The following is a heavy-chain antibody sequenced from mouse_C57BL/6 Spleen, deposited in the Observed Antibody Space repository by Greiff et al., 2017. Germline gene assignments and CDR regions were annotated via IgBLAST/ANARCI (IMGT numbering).Heavy chain of an antibody. Sequence: VQLLQSGAELVRPGASVTLSCKASGYTFTDYEMHWVKQTPVHGLEWIGAIDPETGGTAYNEKFKGKAILTADKSSSTAYMELRSLTSDDSAVCYCTRYPSYGNYGAMSYWGQGTSVTVSS. J-gene: IGHJ4*01. CDR1: GYTFTDYE. CDR2: IDPETGGT. V-gene: IGHV1-15*01. CDR3: TRYPSYGNYGAMSY. D-gene: IGHD2-1*01.